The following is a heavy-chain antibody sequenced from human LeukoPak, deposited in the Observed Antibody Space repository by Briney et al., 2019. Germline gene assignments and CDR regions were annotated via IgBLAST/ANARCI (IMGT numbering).Heavy chain of an antibody. Sequence: QTGGSLRLSCSASGFTFSGNWMTWVRQAPGKGLEWVANIKPDGSETFYVDSVKGRFTISRDNAKNSLYLQMNSLKDEDTAVYYCARDFDWGQGTLVTVSS. CDR1: GFTFSGNW. V-gene: IGHV3-7*04. CDR2: IKPDGSET. CDR3: ARDFD. J-gene: IGHJ4*02.